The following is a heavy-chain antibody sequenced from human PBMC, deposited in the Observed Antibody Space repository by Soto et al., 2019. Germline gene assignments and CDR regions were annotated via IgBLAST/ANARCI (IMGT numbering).Heavy chain of an antibody. D-gene: IGHD3-10*01. CDR1: GFTFSSYG. Sequence: HPGGSLRLSCAASGFTFSSYGMHWVRQAPGKGLEWVAVISYDGSNKYYADSVKGRFTISRDNSKNTLYLQMNSLRAEDTAVYYCAKDRYYYGSGSYYYYYYGMDVWGQGTTVTVSS. V-gene: IGHV3-30*18. CDR2: ISYDGSNK. CDR3: AKDRYYYGSGSYYYYYYGMDV. J-gene: IGHJ6*02.